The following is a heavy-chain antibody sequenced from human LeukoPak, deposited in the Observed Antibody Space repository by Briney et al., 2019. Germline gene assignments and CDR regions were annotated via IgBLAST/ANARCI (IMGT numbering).Heavy chain of an antibody. CDR1: GGSFSGYY. D-gene: IGHD5-24*01. J-gene: IGHJ6*03. Sequence: SETLSLTCAVYGGSFSGYYWSWIRQPPGKGLEWIGEINHSGSTNYNPSLKSRVTISVDTSKNQFSLKLSSVTAADTAVYYCAREGLEMATIRYYYYMDVWGKGTTVTVSS. CDR2: INHSGST. CDR3: AREGLEMATIRYYYYMDV. V-gene: IGHV4-34*01.